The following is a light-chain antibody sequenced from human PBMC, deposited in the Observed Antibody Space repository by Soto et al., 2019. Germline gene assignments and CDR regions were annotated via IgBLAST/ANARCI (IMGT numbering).Light chain of an antibody. J-gene: IGKJ4*01. CDR2: DAS. CDR3: HHYDNLPLT. V-gene: IGKV1-33*01. CDR1: QKIDNY. Sequence: DIQMTQSPSSLSASVGDRVTITCQASQKIDNYLNWYQQKPGKAPKLLIYDASKLETGVPSRFSGGGSGTDFTLTITNLQPEDFATYYCHHYDNLPLTFGGGT.